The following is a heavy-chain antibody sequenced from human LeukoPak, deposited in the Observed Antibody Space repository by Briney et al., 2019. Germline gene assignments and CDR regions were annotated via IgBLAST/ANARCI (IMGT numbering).Heavy chain of an antibody. D-gene: IGHD3-9*01. Sequence: GESLKISCKGSGYSFTSYWIGWVRQMPWKGLEWMGIIYPGDSDTRYSPSFQGQVTISADKSIRTAYPQWSSLKASDTVFYFCERPPYDILTGYLEYYFDYWGQGTLVTVSS. V-gene: IGHV5-51*01. CDR3: ERPPYDILTGYLEYYFDY. CDR1: GYSFTSYW. CDR2: IYPGDSDT. J-gene: IGHJ4*02.